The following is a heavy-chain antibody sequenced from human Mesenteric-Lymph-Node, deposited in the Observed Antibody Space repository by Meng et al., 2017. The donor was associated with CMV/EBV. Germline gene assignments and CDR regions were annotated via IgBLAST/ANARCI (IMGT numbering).Heavy chain of an antibody. V-gene: IGHV4-61*01. CDR2: IYSSGNT. CDR1: GASISSGSYY. D-gene: IGHD6-13*01. J-gene: IGHJ4*02. CDR3: ARGASISAAFFDY. Sequence: GSLRLSCTVSGASISSGSYYWSWIRQSPGKGLEWIGYIYSSGNTNYNPSLQSRVTMSVDTSKNQFSLKLSSVTAADTAVYYCARGASISAAFFDYWGQGTLVTVSS.